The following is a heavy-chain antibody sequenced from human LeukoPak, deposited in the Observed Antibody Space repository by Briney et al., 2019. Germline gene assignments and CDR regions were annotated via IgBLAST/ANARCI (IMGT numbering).Heavy chain of an antibody. V-gene: IGHV4-38-2*01. D-gene: IGHD3-3*01. Sequence: PSETLSLNCAVSGYTISSYDYRGWLREPPGKVLGVISSIYHSGSTYYNPSLKSRVTISFDTSKNQFSLKLSSVTAADTAVYYCARQLSEWLLYGNWFDPWGQATLVTVSS. CDR3: ARQLSEWLLYGNWFDP. CDR2: IYHSGST. J-gene: IGHJ5*02. CDR1: GYTISSYDY.